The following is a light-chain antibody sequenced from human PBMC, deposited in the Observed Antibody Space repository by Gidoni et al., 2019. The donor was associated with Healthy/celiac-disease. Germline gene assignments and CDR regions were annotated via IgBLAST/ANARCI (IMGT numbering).Light chain of an antibody. CDR1: QSVSIY. J-gene: IGKJ2*01. CDR3: QQRSNWPRHT. Sequence: EIVLTQSPATLSLSPGDRATLTCRASQSVSIYLAWYQPKPGQAPRLLIYDASNRATSSPASFSGSGSGTDFTLTISSLEPEDFAVYYCQQRSNWPRHTFGQGTKLEIK. V-gene: IGKV3-11*01. CDR2: DAS.